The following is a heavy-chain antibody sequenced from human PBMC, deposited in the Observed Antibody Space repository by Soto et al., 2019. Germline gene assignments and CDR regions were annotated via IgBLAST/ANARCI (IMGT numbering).Heavy chain of an antibody. Sequence: SETLSLTCTVSGGSISSGGYYWSWIRQHPGKGLEWIGYIYYSGSTYYNPSLKSRVTISVDTSKNQFSLKLSSVTAADTAVYYCARENRLGETISNYFDYWGQGNLVRVYS. J-gene: IGHJ4*02. CDR1: GGSISSGGYY. D-gene: IGHD2-21*01. CDR3: ARENRLGETISNYFDY. CDR2: IYYSGST. V-gene: IGHV4-31*03.